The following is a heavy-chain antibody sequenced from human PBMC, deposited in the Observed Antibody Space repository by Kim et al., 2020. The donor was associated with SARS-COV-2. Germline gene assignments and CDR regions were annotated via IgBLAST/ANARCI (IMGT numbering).Heavy chain of an antibody. V-gene: IGHV4-39*01. CDR2: IYYSGST. J-gene: IGHJ4*02. CDR1: GGSISSSSYY. Sequence: SETLSLTCTVSGGSISSSSYYWGWIRQPPGKGLEWIGSIYYSGSTYYKPSLKSRVTISVDTSKNQFSLKLSSVTAADTAVYYCASLLLYNYGNQAADYWGQGTLVTVSS. CDR3: ASLLLYNYGNQAADY. D-gene: IGHD5-18*01.